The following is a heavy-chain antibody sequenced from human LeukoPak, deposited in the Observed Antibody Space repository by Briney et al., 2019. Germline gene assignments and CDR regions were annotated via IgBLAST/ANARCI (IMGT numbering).Heavy chain of an antibody. V-gene: IGHV3-23*01. CDR1: GFTFSSYA. D-gene: IGHD1-7*01. CDR2: ISGSCGST. J-gene: IGHJ6*02. CDR3: AKDPNYVYYYGMDV. Sequence: PGGSLRLSCAASGFTFSSYAMSWVRQAPGKGLEWVSAISGSCGSTYYADSVKGRFTISRDNSKNTLYLQMNSLRAEDTAVYYCAKDPNYVYYYGMDVWGQGTTVTVSS.